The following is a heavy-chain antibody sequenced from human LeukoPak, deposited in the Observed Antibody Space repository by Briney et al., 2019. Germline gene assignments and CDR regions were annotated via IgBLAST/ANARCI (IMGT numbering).Heavy chain of an antibody. J-gene: IGHJ4*02. Sequence: GRSLRLSCAASGFTFSSYAMHWVRQAPGKGLEWVAVISYDGSNKYYADSVKGRFTISRDNSKNTLYLQMNSLRAEDTAVYYCARDEGHMVVVVTLHYWGQGTLVTVSS. V-gene: IGHV3-30-3*01. CDR1: GFTFSSYA. CDR2: ISYDGSNK. CDR3: ARDEGHMVVVVTLHY. D-gene: IGHD3-22*01.